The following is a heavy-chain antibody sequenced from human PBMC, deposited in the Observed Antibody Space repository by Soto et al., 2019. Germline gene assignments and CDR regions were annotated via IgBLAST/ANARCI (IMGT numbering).Heavy chain of an antibody. J-gene: IGHJ4*02. D-gene: IGHD3-3*02. CDR3: ARESFSASPNFFDY. V-gene: IGHV3-48*03. Sequence: GGSLRLSCAASGFAFSNYEMSWVRQAPGKGLEWVSYISLSGSTINYADSVKGRFTISRDDAKNSLYLQMDSLRADDTAVYYCARESFSASPNFFDYWGQGTLVTVSS. CDR2: ISLSGSTI. CDR1: GFAFSNYE.